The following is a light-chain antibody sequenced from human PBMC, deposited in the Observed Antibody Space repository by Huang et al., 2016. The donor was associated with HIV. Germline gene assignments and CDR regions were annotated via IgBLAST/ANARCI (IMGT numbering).Light chain of an antibody. CDR3: QQSQTSTWT. Sequence: DIQMTQSPSSLSASVGDRVTITCRTSQTSSSYLNWYQQKPGKPPQHLIYAVSRLQSGGPAMFSGSGSGTEFTLTITSLQPEDFATYYCQQSQTSTWTFGQGTKVEIK. J-gene: IGKJ1*01. CDR2: AVS. V-gene: IGKV1-39*01. CDR1: QTSSSY.